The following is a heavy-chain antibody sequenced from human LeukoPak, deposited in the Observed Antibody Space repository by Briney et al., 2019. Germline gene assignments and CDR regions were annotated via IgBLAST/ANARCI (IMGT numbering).Heavy chain of an antibody. CDR1: GFTVSSNY. Sequence: PGGSLRLSCAASGFTVSSNYMSWVRQAPGKGLEWVSGISGSGGSTHYADSVRGRFTISRDFSKNTLYVQMNSLRVEDTAVYYCAKDRSSSWYHFDYWGQGILVAVSS. J-gene: IGHJ4*02. D-gene: IGHD6-13*01. V-gene: IGHV3-23*01. CDR2: ISGSGGST. CDR3: AKDRSSSWYHFDY.